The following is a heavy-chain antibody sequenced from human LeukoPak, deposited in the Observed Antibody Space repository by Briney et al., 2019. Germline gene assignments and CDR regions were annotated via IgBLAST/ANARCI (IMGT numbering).Heavy chain of an antibody. Sequence: SVKVSCKASGDTFRNSEIHWVRQAPGQGLEWIGRVIPILDVANSAQKFQGRVTISADKSTSTAYVEVTSLRSDDTAVYYCARVSSGYYYESDYWGQGTLVTVSS. V-gene: IGHV1-69*04. D-gene: IGHD3-22*01. CDR2: VIPILDVA. J-gene: IGHJ4*02. CDR1: GDTFRNSE. CDR3: ARVSSGYYYESDY.